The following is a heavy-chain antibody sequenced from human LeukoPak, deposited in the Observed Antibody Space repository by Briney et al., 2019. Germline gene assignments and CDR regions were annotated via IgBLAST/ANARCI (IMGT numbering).Heavy chain of an antibody. J-gene: IGHJ3*02. D-gene: IGHD5-12*01. V-gene: IGHV4-38-2*01. Sequence: ASETLSLTCVVSGYSISSDYYWVWIRQPPGKGLEWIGNVYQSGPTYSNPSLKSRVTMSVDTSKNQFSLKVNSVTAADTAVYYCARGETIVADRREGDGFDIWGQGTLVTVSS. CDR2: VYQSGPT. CDR3: ARGETIVADRREGDGFDI. CDR1: GYSISSDYY.